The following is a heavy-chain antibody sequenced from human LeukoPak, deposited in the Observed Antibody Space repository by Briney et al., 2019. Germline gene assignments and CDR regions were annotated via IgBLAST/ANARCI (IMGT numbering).Heavy chain of an antibody. CDR2: IYYSGST. D-gene: IGHD5-12*01. Sequence: SETLSLTCTVSGGSISSYSWSWIRQPPGKGLEWIGSIYYSGSTNYNPSLKSRVTMSVDTSKNQFPLKLSSVTAADTAVYYCARHGGESIVAMILHAFDIWGQGTMVTVSS. CDR3: ARHGGESIVAMILHAFDI. V-gene: IGHV4-59*08. J-gene: IGHJ3*02. CDR1: GGSISSYS.